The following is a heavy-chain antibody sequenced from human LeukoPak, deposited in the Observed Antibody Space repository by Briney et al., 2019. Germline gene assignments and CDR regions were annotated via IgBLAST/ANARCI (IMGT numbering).Heavy chain of an antibody. Sequence: SETLSLTCTVSGGSISSSSYYWGWIRQPPGKGLEWIGSIYYSGSTNYNPSLKSRVTISVDTSKNQFSLKLSSVTAADTAVYYCARKPADDFWSGGDYYMDVWGKGTAVTVSS. CDR1: GGSISSSSYY. CDR2: IYYSGST. CDR3: ARKPADDFWSGGDYYMDV. V-gene: IGHV4-39*07. J-gene: IGHJ6*03. D-gene: IGHD3-3*01.